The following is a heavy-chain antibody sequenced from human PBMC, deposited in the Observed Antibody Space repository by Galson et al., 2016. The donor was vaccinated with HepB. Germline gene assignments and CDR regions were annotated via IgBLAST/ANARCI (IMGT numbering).Heavy chain of an antibody. J-gene: IGHJ4*02. CDR1: GDSVSRNSAT. CDR2: TYYRSKWYQ. Sequence: CAISGDSVSRNSATWNWIRQSPSRGLEWLGRTYYRSKWYQDYAVSVKGRITINPDTSKNEYSPQLNSVTPEDTAVYYCARYSATGTTRVFDFWDQGTLVTVSS. V-gene: IGHV6-1*01. CDR3: ARYSATGTTRVFDF. D-gene: IGHD6-13*01.